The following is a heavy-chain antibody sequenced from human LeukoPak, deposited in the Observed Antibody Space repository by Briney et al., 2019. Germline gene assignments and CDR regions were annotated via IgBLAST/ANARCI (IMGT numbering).Heavy chain of an antibody. CDR1: GGSISSYY. J-gene: IGHJ6*03. D-gene: IGHD2-2*01. CDR3: ARTTEGYCSSASCFGFSYSYYMDV. V-gene: IGHV4-59*01. Sequence: SETLSPTCTVSGGSISSYYWNWIRQPPGKGLEWIGYIYYSGSTNYNPSLKSRVTVSVDTSKNQFSLKLSSVIAADTAVYYCARTTEGYCSSASCFGFSYSYYMDVWGKGTTVTISS. CDR2: IYYSGST.